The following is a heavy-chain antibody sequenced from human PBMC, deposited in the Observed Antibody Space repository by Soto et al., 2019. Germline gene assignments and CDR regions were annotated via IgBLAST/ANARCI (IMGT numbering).Heavy chain of an antibody. D-gene: IGHD5-12*01. CDR3: ARDLGYDSFMDV. J-gene: IGHJ6*02. CDR1: GFTFSSYG. V-gene: IGHV3-33*01. CDR2: IWYDGSKK. Sequence: QVQLVESGGGVVQPGRSLRLSCAASGFTFSSYGMHWVRQAPGKGLEWVAVIWYDGSKKYHADSVKGRFTISRDNSKNTLYFQMNSLRAEDTAVYYCARDLGYDSFMDVWGQGTTVTVS.